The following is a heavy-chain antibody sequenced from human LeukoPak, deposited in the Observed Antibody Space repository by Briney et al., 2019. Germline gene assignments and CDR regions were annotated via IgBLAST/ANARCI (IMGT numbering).Heavy chain of an antibody. J-gene: IGHJ3*02. Sequence: GGSLRLSCAASGFTFSSYAMSWVRQAPGKGLEWVSYISSRGSTIYYADSVKGRFTISRDNAKNSLYLQMNSLRAEDTAVYYCARDTRNYDFWSGYYGAFDIWGQGTMVTVSS. CDR2: ISSRGSTI. V-gene: IGHV3-48*04. CDR3: ARDTRNYDFWSGYYGAFDI. D-gene: IGHD3-3*01. CDR1: GFTFSSYA.